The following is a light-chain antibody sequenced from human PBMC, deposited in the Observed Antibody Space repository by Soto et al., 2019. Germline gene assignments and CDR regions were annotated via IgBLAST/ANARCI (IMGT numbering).Light chain of an antibody. CDR2: DNS. V-gene: IGLV1-40*01. J-gene: IGLJ2*01. CDR1: SSNIGADYD. Sequence: QLVLTQPPSVSGAPGQMVTVSCTGSSSNIGADYDVHWYQHLPGTAPKLLIYDNSNRSSGVPDRFSASKSGASASLAITGLQAEDEADYYCQSYDSSLSGVVFGGGTKLTVL. CDR3: QSYDSSLSGVV.